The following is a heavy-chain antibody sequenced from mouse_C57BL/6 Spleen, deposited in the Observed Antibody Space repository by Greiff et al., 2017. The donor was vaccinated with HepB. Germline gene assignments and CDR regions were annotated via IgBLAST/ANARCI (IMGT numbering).Heavy chain of an antibody. CDR3: ARPYYYGSSYAMDY. CDR2: ISSGSSTI. V-gene: IGHV5-17*01. J-gene: IGHJ4*01. D-gene: IGHD1-1*01. CDR1: GFTFSDYG. Sequence: EVQLVESGGGLVKPGGSLKLSCAASGFTFSDYGMHWVRQAPEKGLEWVAYISSGSSTIYYADTVKGRFTIFRDNAKNTLFLQMTSLRSEDTAMYYCARPYYYGSSYAMDYWGQGTAVTVSS.